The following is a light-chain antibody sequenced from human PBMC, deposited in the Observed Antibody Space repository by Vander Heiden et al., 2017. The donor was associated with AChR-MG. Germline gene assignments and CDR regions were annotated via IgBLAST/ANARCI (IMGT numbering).Light chain of an antibody. CDR2: GAT. CDR3: QQYGSSPVT. CDR1: QSVRSSY. V-gene: IGKV3-20*01. Sequence: LTQSPGTASLSPGERATLSCRARQSVRSSYLAWYQQKPGQAPRLLIYGATSRATGIPDRFSGSGSGTDFTLTISRLEPEDIAVYYCQQYGSSPVTFGGGTRVEVK. J-gene: IGKJ4*01.